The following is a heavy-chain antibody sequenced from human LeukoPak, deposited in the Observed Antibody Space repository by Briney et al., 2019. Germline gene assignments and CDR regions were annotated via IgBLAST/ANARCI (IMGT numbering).Heavy chain of an antibody. CDR2: IYTSGST. Sequence: SETLSLTCTVSGGSISSGSYYWSWLRQPAGKGLEWIGRIYTSGSTNYNPSLKSRVTISVDTSKNQFSLKLSSVTATDTAVYYCARAPIAAAFDYWGQGTLVTVSS. CDR3: ARAPIAAAFDY. J-gene: IGHJ4*02. CDR1: GGSISSGSYY. D-gene: IGHD6-13*01. V-gene: IGHV4-61*02.